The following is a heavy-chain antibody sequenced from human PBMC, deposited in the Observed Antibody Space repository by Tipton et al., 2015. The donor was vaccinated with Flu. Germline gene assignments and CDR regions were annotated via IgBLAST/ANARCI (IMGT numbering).Heavy chain of an antibody. CDR3: ARGWVTPLGAADYADY. CDR1: GGSISSGGYY. CDR2: IYYSGST. V-gene: IGHV4-31*03. Sequence: TLSLTCTVSGGSISSGGYYWSWIRQHPGKGLEWIGYIYYSGSTYYNPSLKSRVTISVDTSKNQFSLKLSSVTAADTAVYYCARGWVTPLGAADYADYWGQGTLVTVSS. D-gene: IGHD4-23*01. J-gene: IGHJ4*02.